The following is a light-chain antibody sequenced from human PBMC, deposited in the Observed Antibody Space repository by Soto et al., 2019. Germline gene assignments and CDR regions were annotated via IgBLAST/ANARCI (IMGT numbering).Light chain of an antibody. V-gene: IGKV1-5*03. Sequence: DIQMTQSPSTLSASVGDRVTITCRASQSVNIWLAWYQQKPGKAPNLLIYKASSLESGVPSRFSGSGSGTEFTLNISSLQPEDFANYYCQKYWSYSWTFGQGTKVEIK. CDR1: QSVNIW. CDR3: QKYWSYSWT. CDR2: KAS. J-gene: IGKJ1*01.